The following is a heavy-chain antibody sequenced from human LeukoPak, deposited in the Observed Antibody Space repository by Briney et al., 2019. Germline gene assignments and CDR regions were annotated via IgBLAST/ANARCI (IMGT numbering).Heavy chain of an antibody. V-gene: IGHV3-7*01. CDR3: TQNLVAAAGDH. CDR2: IKPDGSVG. J-gene: IGHJ4*02. Sequence: PGGSLRLSCAASGFTFSSYWMTWVRQAPEKGLEWVANIKPDGSVGYYVDSVRGRFIISRDNAGNSLYLQMNSLRVEDTAVYYCTQNLVAAAGDHWGQGTLLIVSS. CDR1: GFTFSSYW. D-gene: IGHD6-13*01.